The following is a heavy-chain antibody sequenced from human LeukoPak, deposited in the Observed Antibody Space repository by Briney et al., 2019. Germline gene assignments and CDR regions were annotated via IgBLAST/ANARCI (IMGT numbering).Heavy chain of an antibody. CDR3: ASVYSSGWRTFDY. Sequence: GSLRLSCAASGFTVSSNYMNWVRQAPGKGLEWVSAIYADGSTYYADSVKGRFTISRDNAKNSLYLQMNSLRAEDTAVYYCASVYSSGWRTFDYWGQGTLVTVSS. CDR1: GFTVSSNY. CDR2: IYADGST. D-gene: IGHD6-19*01. V-gene: IGHV3-53*01. J-gene: IGHJ4*02.